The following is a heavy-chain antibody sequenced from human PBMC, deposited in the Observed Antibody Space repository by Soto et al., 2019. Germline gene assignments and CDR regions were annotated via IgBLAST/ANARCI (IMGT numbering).Heavy chain of an antibody. CDR2: IYWNDDK. J-gene: IGHJ4*02. CDR3: AHTKDSSGFLTC. V-gene: IGHV2-5*01. Sequence: SGPTQVNRTKPLTLTCRFSGFSLSVYGVRVIWFRQPPGETLEWLALIYWNDDKRYSPYLKSRLTITKDTSKNQVVLTLTNLEPFDTGTYFCAHTKDSSGFLTCWGQGILVTVAS. CDR1: GFSLSVYGVR. D-gene: IGHD3-22*01.